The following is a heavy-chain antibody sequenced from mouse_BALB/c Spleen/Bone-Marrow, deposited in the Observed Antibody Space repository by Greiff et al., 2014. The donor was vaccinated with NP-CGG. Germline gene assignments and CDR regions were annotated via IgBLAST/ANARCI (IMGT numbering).Heavy chain of an antibody. J-gene: IGHJ1*01. CDR2: IYPYNGGX. V-gene: IGHV1S29*02. CDR3: ARFGYDWYFDV. CDR1: GYTLTDYN. D-gene: IGHD2-14*01. Sequence: VQLKQSGPELVKPGASVKISCKASGYTLTDYNMHWVKQSHGKSLEWIGYIYPYNGGXXXXXXXXXXXTXTVDNSSSTAYMELRSLTSEDSAVYYCARFGYDWYFDVWGAGTTVTVSS.